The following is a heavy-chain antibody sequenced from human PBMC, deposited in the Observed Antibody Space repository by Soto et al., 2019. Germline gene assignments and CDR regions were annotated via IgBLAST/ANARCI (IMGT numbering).Heavy chain of an antibody. CDR3: AHRGGCSSASCFSNYFDP. CDR1: GFSLTTSGEG. CDR2: IYWDGDE. Sequence: QITLKESGPTLVKPTQTLTLTCTFSGFSLTTSGEGVAWIRQPPGKALECLAVIYWDGDERYSPSLKNRLTITTDTARKQVVLTMANRDTVDTATYYCAHRGGCSSASCFSNYFDPWGQGTLVTVSS. D-gene: IGHD2-2*01. J-gene: IGHJ5*02. V-gene: IGHV2-5*02.